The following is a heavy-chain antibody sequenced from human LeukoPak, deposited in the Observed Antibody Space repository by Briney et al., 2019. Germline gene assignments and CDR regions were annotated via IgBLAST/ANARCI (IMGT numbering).Heavy chain of an antibody. CDR2: ISSSSSYI. D-gene: IGHD2-2*02. J-gene: IGHJ6*02. CDR3: ARALYCSSTSCYSAYYYGMDV. V-gene: IGHV3-21*01. Sequence: GGSLRLSCAASGFTFSSYSMNWVRQAPGKGPEWVSSISSSSSYIYYADSVKGRFTISRDNAKNSLYLQMNSLRAEDTAVYYYARALYCSSTSCYSAYYYGMDVWGQGTTVTVSS. CDR1: GFTFSSYS.